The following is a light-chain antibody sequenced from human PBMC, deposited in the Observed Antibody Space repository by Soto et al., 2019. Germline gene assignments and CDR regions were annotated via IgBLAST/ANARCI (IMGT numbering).Light chain of an antibody. CDR2: EVT. CDR3: SSYTGSDSVV. V-gene: IGLV2-8*01. CDR1: SSDVGGYNH. J-gene: IGLJ2*01. Sequence: QSALTQPPSASGSPGQSVTISCTGTSSDVGGYNHVSWYQQRPGKAPKLMIYEVTKRPSGVPDRFSASKSGNTASLTVSGLQAEDEGDYYCSSYTGSDSVVFGGGTKVTVL.